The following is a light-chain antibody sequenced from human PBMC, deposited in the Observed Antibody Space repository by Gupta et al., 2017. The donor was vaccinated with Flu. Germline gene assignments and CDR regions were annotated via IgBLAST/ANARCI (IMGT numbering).Light chain of an antibody. CDR2: EVS. Sequence: SALSQPAHVSRSARQAITISCTGTSSDVGGYNYVSWYQQHPGKAPKLMIYEVSNRPSGVSNRFSGSKSGNTASLTISGHQAEDEADYYCGSNTSSSTYVFGTGTKVTVL. CDR3: GSNTSSSTYV. J-gene: IGLJ1*01. V-gene: IGLV2-14*01. CDR1: SSDVGGYNY.